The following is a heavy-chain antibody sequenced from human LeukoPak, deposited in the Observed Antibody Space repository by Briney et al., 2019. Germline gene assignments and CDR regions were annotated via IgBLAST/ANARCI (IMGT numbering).Heavy chain of an antibody. CDR1: GGTFSSYA. CDR2: IIPIFGTA. V-gene: IGHV1-69*05. CDR3: ASSGEAYFDY. D-gene: IGHD6-19*01. J-gene: IGHJ4*02. Sequence: ASVKVSCKASGGTFSSYAISWVRQAPGQGLEWVGGIIPIFGTANYAQKFQGRVTITTDESTSTAYMELSSLRSEDTAVYYCASSGEAYFDYWGQGTLVTVSS.